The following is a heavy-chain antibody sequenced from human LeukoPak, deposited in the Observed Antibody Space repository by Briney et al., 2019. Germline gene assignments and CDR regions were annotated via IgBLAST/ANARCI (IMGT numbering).Heavy chain of an antibody. D-gene: IGHD5-18*01. CDR1: GFTVSSNY. CDR2: IRYDGSNK. CDR3: AKDPRDHTYGWSWRYFDY. J-gene: IGHJ4*02. V-gene: IGHV3-30*02. Sequence: TGGSLRLSCAASGFTVSSNYMSWVRQAPGKGLERVAFIRYDGSNKYYSDSVKGRFTISRDNSKNTLYLQMNSLRPEDTAVYYRAKDPRDHTYGWSWRYFDYWAQGTLVTVSS.